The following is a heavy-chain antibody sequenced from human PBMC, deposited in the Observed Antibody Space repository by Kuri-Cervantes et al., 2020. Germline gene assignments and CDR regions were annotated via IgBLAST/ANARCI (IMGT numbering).Heavy chain of an antibody. V-gene: IGHV6-1*01. CDR1: GDSVSSNSAA. CDR2: TYYRSKWYN. Sequence: SETLSLTCAISGDSVSSNSAAWNWIRQSPSRGLEWLGRTYYRSKWYNDYAVSVKSRITINPDTSKNQFSLQLNSVTPEDTAVYYCARDSADSSGYVEAFDIWGQGAMVTVSS. J-gene: IGHJ3*02. D-gene: IGHD3-22*01. CDR3: ARDSADSSGYVEAFDI.